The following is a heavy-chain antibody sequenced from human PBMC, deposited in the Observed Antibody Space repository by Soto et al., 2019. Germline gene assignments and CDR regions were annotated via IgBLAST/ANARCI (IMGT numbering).Heavy chain of an antibody. J-gene: IGHJ3*01. D-gene: IGHD2-15*01. Sequence: QITLKESGPTLVKPTQTLTLTCTFSGFSLSTSGVGVGWIRQPPGKALEWLALIYWDDDKRYSPSLQSRLTLTKDTSKNQVVLIMTNMDTVDTATYYWAHRLPRDGCRAFDVWGQGTMVTVSS. CDR3: AHRLPRDGCRAFDV. CDR1: GFSLSTSGVG. V-gene: IGHV2-5*02. CDR2: IYWDDDK.